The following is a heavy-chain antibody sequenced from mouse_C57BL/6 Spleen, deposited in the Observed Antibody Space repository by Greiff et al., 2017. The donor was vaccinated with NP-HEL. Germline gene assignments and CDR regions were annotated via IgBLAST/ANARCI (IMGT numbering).Heavy chain of an antibody. J-gene: IGHJ1*03. V-gene: IGHV5-9*01. Sequence: EVMLVESGGGLVKPGGSLKLSCAASGFTFSSYTMSWVRQTPEKRLEWVATISGGGGNTYYPDSVKGRFTISRDNAKNTLYLQMSSLRSEDTALYYCARQRIQRYFDVWGTGTTVTVSS. CDR2: ISGGGGNT. CDR3: ARQRIQRYFDV. CDR1: GFTFSSYT.